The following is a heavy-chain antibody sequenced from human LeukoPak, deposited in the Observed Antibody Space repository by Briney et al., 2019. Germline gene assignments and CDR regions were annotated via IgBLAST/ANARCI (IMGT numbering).Heavy chain of an antibody. CDR3: ARDGIVGSYYFDY. D-gene: IGHD1-26*01. Sequence: PGRSLRLSCAASGFTFSSYAMHWVRQAPGKGLEWVAVISYDGSNKYYADPVKGRFTISRDNSKNTLYLQMNSLRAEDTAVYYCARDGIVGSYYFDYWGQGTLVTVSS. J-gene: IGHJ4*02. V-gene: IGHV3-30-3*01. CDR2: ISYDGSNK. CDR1: GFTFSSYA.